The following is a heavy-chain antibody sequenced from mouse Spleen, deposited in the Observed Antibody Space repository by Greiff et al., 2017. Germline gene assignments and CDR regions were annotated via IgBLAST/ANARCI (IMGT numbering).Heavy chain of an antibody. J-gene: IGHJ2*01. CDR1: GFNIKDDY. CDR3: TLGSSPFDY. D-gene: IGHD1-1*01. Sequence: VQLKESGAELVRPGASVKLSCTASGFNIKDDYMHWVKQRPEQGLEWIGWIDPENGDTEYASKFQGKATITADTSSNTAYLQLSSLTSEDTAVYYCTLGSSPFDYWGQGTTLTVSS. CDR2: IDPENGDT. V-gene: IGHV14-4*01.